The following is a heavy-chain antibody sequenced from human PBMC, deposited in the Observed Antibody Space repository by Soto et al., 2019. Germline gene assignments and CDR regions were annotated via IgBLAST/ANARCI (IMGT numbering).Heavy chain of an antibody. V-gene: IGHV3-53*01. Sequence: GSLRLSGVVVGGALSTTKNNWVRQAPGQGLEWVSVLTANGNTIYADAVKGRFTVSRDISTKTAYLQLDSVTVEDTGLYYCARDALGMDVWGQGTTVTVSS. CDR1: GGALSTTK. CDR2: LTANGNT. CDR3: ARDALGMDV. J-gene: IGHJ6*02.